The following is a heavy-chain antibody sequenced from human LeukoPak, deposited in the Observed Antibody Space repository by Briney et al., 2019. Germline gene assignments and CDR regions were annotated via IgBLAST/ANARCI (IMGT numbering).Heavy chain of an antibody. CDR3: ARVRTQRPLDY. Sequence: PSETLSXTXXVXGXSFSGYYWSWIRQPPGKGLEWIGEINHSGSTNYNPSLKSRVTISVDTSKNQFSLKLSSVTAADTAVYYCARVRTQRPLDYWGQGTLVTVSS. CDR1: GXSFSGYY. V-gene: IGHV4-34*01. J-gene: IGHJ4*02. CDR2: INHSGST. D-gene: IGHD2-2*01.